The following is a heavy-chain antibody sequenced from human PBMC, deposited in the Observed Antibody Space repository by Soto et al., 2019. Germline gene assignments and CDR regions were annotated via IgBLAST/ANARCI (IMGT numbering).Heavy chain of an antibody. V-gene: IGHV3-48*03. CDR2: ISSSGSTI. CDR3: ARDSPYYYDSSGYYVFDY. J-gene: IGHJ4*02. CDR1: GFTFSSYE. Sequence: GSLRLSCAASGFTFSSYEMNWVRQAPGKGLEWVSYISSSGSTIYYADSVKGRFTISRDNAKNSLYLQMNSLRAEDTAVYYCARDSPYYYDSSGYYVFDYWGQGTLVTVSS. D-gene: IGHD3-22*01.